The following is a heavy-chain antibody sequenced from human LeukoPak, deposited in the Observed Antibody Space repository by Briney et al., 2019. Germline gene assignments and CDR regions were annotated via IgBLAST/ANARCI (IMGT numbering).Heavy chain of an antibody. Sequence: ASAKVSCKASGYTLTGYYMHWVRQAPGQGLEWMGWISAYNGNTNYAQKLQGRVTMTTDTSTSTAYMELRSLRSDDTAVYYCARVPYYDSSGYYLLYYYYVDVWGKGTTVTVSS. V-gene: IGHV1-18*04. CDR2: ISAYNGNT. J-gene: IGHJ6*03. CDR3: ARVPYYDSSGYYLLYYYYVDV. D-gene: IGHD3-22*01. CDR1: GYTLTGYY.